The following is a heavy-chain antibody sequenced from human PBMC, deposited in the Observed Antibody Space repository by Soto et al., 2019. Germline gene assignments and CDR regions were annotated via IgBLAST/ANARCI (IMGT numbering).Heavy chain of an antibody. J-gene: IGHJ4*02. V-gene: IGHV3-74*01. CDR2: INGDGSST. CDR3: ARDRRPSDY. D-gene: IGHD6-6*01. CDR1: GFTFSSYA. Sequence: GGSLRLSCAASGFTFSSYAMSWVRQAPGKGLVWVSRINGDGSSTGYADSVRGRFTISRDNAKNTLYLQMNSLRAEDTAVYYCARDRRPSDYWGQGTLVTVSS.